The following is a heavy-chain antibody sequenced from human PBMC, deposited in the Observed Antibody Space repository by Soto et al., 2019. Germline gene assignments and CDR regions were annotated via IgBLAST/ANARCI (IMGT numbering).Heavy chain of an antibody. CDR2: IHTGGNT. Sequence: GGFMRLCYAASGFTVRDHYISRIRQAPGKGLEWVSVIHTGGNTYYADSVKGRFTISRDNSKNTLYLQMNNLRAEDTAVYYCARASYFCYGMDVWGKGTTVTVSS. V-gene: IGHV3-53*01. CDR3: ARASYFCYGMDV. CDR1: GFTVRDHY. J-gene: IGHJ6*04.